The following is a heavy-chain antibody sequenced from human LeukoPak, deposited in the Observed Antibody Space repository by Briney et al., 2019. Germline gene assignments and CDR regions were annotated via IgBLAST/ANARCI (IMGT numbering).Heavy chain of an antibody. CDR3: ARLQYCSGTSCYWFDP. V-gene: IGHV4-30-2*01. J-gene: IGHJ5*02. D-gene: IGHD2-2*01. CDR1: GGSISSGLYS. CDR2: IYHTGST. Sequence: PSETLSLTCDVSGGSISSGLYSWSWIRQPLGKGLEWIGYIYHTGSTYYNPSLKSRVTISVDTSKNQFSLRLSSVTAADTAVYYCARLQYCSGTSCYWFDPWGQGALVTVSS.